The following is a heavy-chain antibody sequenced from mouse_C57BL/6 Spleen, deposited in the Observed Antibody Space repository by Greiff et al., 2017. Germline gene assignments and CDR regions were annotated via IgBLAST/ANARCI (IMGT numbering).Heavy chain of an antibody. Sequence: EVQLVESGGGLVKPGGSLKLSCAASGFTFSDYGMHWVRQAPEKGLEWVAYISSGSSTIYYADTVKGRFTISRDNAKNTLFLQMTSLRSEDTAMYYWARSGYSNLYAMDYWGQGTSVTVSS. CDR2: ISSGSSTI. J-gene: IGHJ4*01. CDR1: GFTFSDYG. D-gene: IGHD2-5*01. CDR3: ARSGYSNLYAMDY. V-gene: IGHV5-17*01.